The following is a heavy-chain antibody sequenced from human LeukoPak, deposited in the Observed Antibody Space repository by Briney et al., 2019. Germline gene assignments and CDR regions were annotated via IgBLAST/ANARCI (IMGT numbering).Heavy chain of an antibody. CDR3: AKQGGNTFDVDY. Sequence: GGSLRLSCAVSRFTFSSYTMGWVRQAPGKGLEWASAISGSGAGTTYADSVKGRFTISRDNSKNTVCLQMNSLRAEDTAVYCYAKQGGNTFDVDYWGQGTLVTVSS. CDR2: ISGSGAGT. J-gene: IGHJ4*02. CDR1: RFTFSSYT. D-gene: IGHD4-23*01. V-gene: IGHV3-23*01.